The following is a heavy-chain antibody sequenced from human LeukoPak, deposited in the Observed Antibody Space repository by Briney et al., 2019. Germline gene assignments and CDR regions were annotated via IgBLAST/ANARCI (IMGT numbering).Heavy chain of an antibody. CDR1: GGSFSGYY. CDR2: IYETGST. CDR3: VRPDDNSFDF. V-gene: IGHV4-34*01. J-gene: IGHJ3*01. Sequence: KPSETLSLTCAVYGGSFSGYYWGWIRQPPGRGLEWIGNIYETGSTNYNPSLKSRVTISVDTSKNQFSLKLSSVTAADTAVYYCVRPDDNSFDFWGQGTMVTVSS. D-gene: IGHD3-9*01.